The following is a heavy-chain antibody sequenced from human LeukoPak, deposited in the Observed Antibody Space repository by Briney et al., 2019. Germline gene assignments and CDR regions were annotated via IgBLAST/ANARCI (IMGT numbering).Heavy chain of an antibody. V-gene: IGHV1-2*02. J-gene: IGHJ3*02. CDR3: ARAPGYCSSTSCFDAFDI. Sequence: ASVKVSCKASGYTFTGYYMHWVRQAPGQGIEWMGWINPNSGGTNYAQKFQGRVTMTRDTSISTAYMELSRLRSDDTAVYYCARAPGYCSSTSCFDAFDIWGQGTMATVSS. CDR2: INPNSGGT. CDR1: GYTFTGYY. D-gene: IGHD2-2*01.